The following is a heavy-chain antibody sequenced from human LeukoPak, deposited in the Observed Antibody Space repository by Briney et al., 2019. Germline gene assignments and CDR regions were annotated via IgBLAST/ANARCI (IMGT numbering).Heavy chain of an antibody. CDR3: ARGGYNWNDSDAFDI. J-gene: IGHJ3*02. Sequence: ASVKVSCKASGYTSTSYGISWVRQAPGQGLEWMGWISAYNGNTNYAQKLQGRVTMTTDTSTSTAYMELRSLRSDDTAVYYCARGGYNWNDSDAFDIWGQGTMVTVSS. CDR2: ISAYNGNT. CDR1: GYTSTSYG. D-gene: IGHD1-1*01. V-gene: IGHV1-18*01.